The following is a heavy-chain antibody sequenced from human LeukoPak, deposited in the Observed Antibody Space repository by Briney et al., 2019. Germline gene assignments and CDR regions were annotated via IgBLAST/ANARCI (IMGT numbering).Heavy chain of an antibody. CDR3: ATGMGPDSSGYYYYYYYGMDV. D-gene: IGHD3-22*01. CDR1: GYTLTELS. V-gene: IGHV1-24*01. J-gene: IGHJ6*02. CDR2: FDPEDGET. Sequence: ASVKVSCKVSGYTLTELSMHWVRQAPGKGLEWMGGFDPEDGETIYAQMFQGRVTMTEDTSTDTAYMELSSLRSEDTAVYYCATGMGPDSSGYYYYYYYGMDVWGQGTTVTVSS.